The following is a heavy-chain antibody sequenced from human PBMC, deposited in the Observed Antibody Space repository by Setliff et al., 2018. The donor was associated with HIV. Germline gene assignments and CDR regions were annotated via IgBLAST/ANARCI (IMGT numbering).Heavy chain of an antibody. V-gene: IGHV4-39*01. CDR2: VYYSGNT. Sequence: LSLTCSVSGGSTSSSSYYWAWVRQPPGKGPEWIGSVYYSGNTYNNPSLKSRVTISVDTSKNQFSLKLSSVTAADTAVYYCARLSSGYKNWYFDLWGRGTLVTVSS. CDR3: ARLSSGYKNWYFDL. J-gene: IGHJ2*01. D-gene: IGHD3-22*01. CDR1: GGSTSSSSYY.